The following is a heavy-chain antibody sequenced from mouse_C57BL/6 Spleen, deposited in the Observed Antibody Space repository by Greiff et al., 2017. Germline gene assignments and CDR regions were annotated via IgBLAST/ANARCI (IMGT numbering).Heavy chain of an antibody. Sequence: VQLQQPGAELVKPGASVKMSCKASGYTFTSYWITWVKQRPGQGLEWIGDIYPGSGSTNYNEKFKSKATLTVDTSSSTAYMQLSSLTSEDSAVYDCARPDYYGSSPAWFAYWGQGTLVTVSA. V-gene: IGHV1-55*01. CDR2: IYPGSGST. J-gene: IGHJ3*01. D-gene: IGHD1-1*01. CDR3: ARPDYYGSSPAWFAY. CDR1: GYTFTSYW.